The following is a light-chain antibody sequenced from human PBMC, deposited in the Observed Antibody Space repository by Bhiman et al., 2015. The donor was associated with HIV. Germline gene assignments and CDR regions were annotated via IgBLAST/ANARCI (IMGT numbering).Light chain of an antibody. CDR1: SSNIGNNY. CDR3: ATWDSGLSIEV. V-gene: IGLV1-51*02. CDR2: ENT. J-gene: IGLJ1*01. Sequence: QSVLTQPPSVSAAPGQKVTISCSGSSSNIGNNYVSWYQQLPGTAPKLLIYENTKRPSGIPDRFSGSKSGTSGTLDVTGLQTGDEAEYYCATWDSGLSIEVFGTGTKLTVL.